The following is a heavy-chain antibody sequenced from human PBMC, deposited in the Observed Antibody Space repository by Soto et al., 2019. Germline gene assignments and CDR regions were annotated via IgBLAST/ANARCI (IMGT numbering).Heavy chain of an antibody. CDR1: GYTFTSYG. J-gene: IGHJ5*02. D-gene: IGHD2-2*01. CDR2: ISAYNGNT. CDR3: ARDYRTADTSNWFDP. Sequence: QVQLVQSGAEVKKPGASVKVSCKASGYTFTSYGISWVRQAPGQGLEWMGWISAYNGNTNYAQKLQGRVTMTTDTSTSTAYMELRSPRSDDTAVYCGARDYRTADTSNWFDPSGQGTLVTVSS. V-gene: IGHV1-18*01.